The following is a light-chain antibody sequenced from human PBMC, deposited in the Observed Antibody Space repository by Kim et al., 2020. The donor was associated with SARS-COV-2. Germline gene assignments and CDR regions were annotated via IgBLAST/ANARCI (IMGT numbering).Light chain of an antibody. CDR1: SSNIANNY. CDR2: SNN. J-gene: IGLJ3*02. V-gene: IGLV1-44*01. CDR3: AAWDDSLNGPV. Sequence: QSVLTQPPSVSAAPGQKVTISCSGSSSNIANNYVSWYQQLPGTAPKLLIYSNNQRPSGVPDRFSGSKSGTSASLAISGLQSEDEADYYCAAWDDSLNGPVFGGGTQLTVL.